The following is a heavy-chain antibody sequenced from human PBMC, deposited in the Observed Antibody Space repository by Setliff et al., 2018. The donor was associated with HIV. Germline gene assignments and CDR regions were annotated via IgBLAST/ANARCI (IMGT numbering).Heavy chain of an antibody. D-gene: IGHD5-12*01. CDR1: GFTFSSYA. CDR2: ISGSGGST. Sequence: GGSLRLSCAASGFTFSSYAMSWVRQAPGKGLEWVSGISGSGGSTYYADSVKGRFTISRDNSKNTLYLQMNSLRAEDTAVYYCAKGVQVATGYFDYWGQGALVTVSS. J-gene: IGHJ4*02. V-gene: IGHV3-23*01. CDR3: AKGVQVATGYFDY.